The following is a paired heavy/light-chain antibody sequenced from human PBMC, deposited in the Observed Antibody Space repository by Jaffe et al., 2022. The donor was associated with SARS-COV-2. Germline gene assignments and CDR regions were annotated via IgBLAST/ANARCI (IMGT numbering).Light chain of an antibody. CDR3: AAWDDSLNGPGVV. CDR1: SSNIGSNT. V-gene: IGLV1-44*01. CDR2: SNN. J-gene: IGLJ2*01. Sequence: QSVLTQPPSASGTPGQRVTISCSGSSSNIGSNTVNWYQQLPGTAPKLLIYSNNQRPSGVPDRFSGSKSGTSASLAISGLQSEDEADYYCAAWDDSLNGPGVVFGGGTKLTVL.
Heavy chain of an antibody. CDR2: ISYDGSNK. D-gene: IGHD2-15*01. CDR3: AKDRVGVVAATRYYYYYGMDV. Sequence: QVQLVESGGGVVQPGRSLRLSCAASGFTFSSYGMHWVRQAPGKGLEWVAVISYDGSNKYYADSVKGRFTISRDNSKNTLYLQMNSLRAEDTAVYYCAKDRVGVVAATRYYYYYGMDVWGQGTTVTVSS. V-gene: IGHV3-30*18. CDR1: GFTFSSYG. J-gene: IGHJ6*02.